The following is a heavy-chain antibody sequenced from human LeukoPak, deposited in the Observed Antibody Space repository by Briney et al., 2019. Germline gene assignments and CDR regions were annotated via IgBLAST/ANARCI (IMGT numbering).Heavy chain of an antibody. Sequence: GGSLRLSCAAAGFIFSNYGMHWVRQAPGKGLEWVAFIRYDGKNKYYGDSVKGRFTISRDNSKNTLYLQMNRLRPEDTAVYYCGKGDTLPIPNNWFDPWGQGTLVTVSS. CDR1: GFIFSNYG. J-gene: IGHJ5*02. V-gene: IGHV3-30*02. CDR2: IRYDGKNK. D-gene: IGHD3-16*01. CDR3: GKGDTLPIPNNWFDP.